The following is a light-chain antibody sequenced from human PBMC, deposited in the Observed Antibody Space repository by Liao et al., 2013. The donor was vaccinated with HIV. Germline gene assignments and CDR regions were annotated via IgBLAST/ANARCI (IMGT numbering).Light chain of an antibody. CDR3: QAWDSSSYV. CDR1: NIRSRG. V-gene: IGLV3-21*01. J-gene: IGLJ1*01. Sequence: YVLTQPPSVSVAPGQTAVMTCGGNNIRSRGVHWYQQRPGQAPVLVIYYERNRPSGIPERISGSISGNTATLTISGTQAMDEADYYCQAWDSSSYVFGTGTKVTVL. CDR2: YER.